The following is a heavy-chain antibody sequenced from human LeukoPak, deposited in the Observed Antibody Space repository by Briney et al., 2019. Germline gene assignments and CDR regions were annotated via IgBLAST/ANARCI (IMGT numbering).Heavy chain of an antibody. CDR3: AKGGCINPRCYIGDY. CDR2: ISGRNDST. Sequence: PGGSLRLSCVASGFTFSSFAMSWVRQAPGRGLEWVSSISGRNDSTYYADSVRGRFTIPRDNSKNTLYMHMNSLRAEDTAVYYCAKGGCINPRCYIGDYWGQGALVTVSS. D-gene: IGHD2-2*02. CDR1: GFTFSSFA. J-gene: IGHJ4*02. V-gene: IGHV3-23*01.